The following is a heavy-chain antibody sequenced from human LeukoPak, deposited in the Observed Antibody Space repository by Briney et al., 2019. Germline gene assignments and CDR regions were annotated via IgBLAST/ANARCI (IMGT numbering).Heavy chain of an antibody. CDR2: ISSSSSTI. D-gene: IGHD3-16*02. J-gene: IGHJ4*02. CDR1: GFPFTSYI. Sequence: GGSLRLSCAASGFPFTSYIMNWVRQAPGKGLEWVSYISSSSSTIYYADSVKGRFTISRDNAKNSLYLQMNSLRAEDTAVYYCARADDYVWGSYRYGPFDYWGQGTLVTVSS. V-gene: IGHV3-48*04. CDR3: ARADDYVWGSYRYGPFDY.